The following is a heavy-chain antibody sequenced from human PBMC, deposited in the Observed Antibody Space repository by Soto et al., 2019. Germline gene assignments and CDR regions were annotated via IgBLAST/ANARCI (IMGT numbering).Heavy chain of an antibody. CDR1: GFTFSSYS. CDR2: ISSSSSNI. Sequence: EVQLVESGGGLVKPGGSLRLSCAASGFTFSSYSMNWVRQAPGKGLEWVSSISSSSSNIYYADAVKGRFTMSRDNAKNLGYLQMNSLRGEDTAVYYCARDGGRRGGGYFDLWGRGTLVTVSS. J-gene: IGHJ2*01. CDR3: ARDGGRRGGGYFDL. D-gene: IGHD3-16*01. V-gene: IGHV3-21*06.